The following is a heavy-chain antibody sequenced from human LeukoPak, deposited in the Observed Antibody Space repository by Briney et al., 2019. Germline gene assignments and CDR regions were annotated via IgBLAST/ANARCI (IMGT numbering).Heavy chain of an antibody. CDR2: IIPIFGTA. CDR3: ARDQYYGDHAPEYFQH. D-gene: IGHD4-17*01. Sequence: GASVKVSCKASGGTFSSYAISWVRQAPGQGLEWMGGIIPIFGTANYAQKFQGRVTITTDESTSTAYMELSSLRSEDTAVYYCARDQYYGDHAPEYFQHWGQGTLVTVSS. J-gene: IGHJ1*01. V-gene: IGHV1-69*05. CDR1: GGTFSSYA.